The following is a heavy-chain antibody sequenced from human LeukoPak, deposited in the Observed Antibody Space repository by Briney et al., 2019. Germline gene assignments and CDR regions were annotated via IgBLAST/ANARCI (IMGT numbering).Heavy chain of an antibody. CDR3: ARGTDYYDSRGYVYFDL. CDR1: GFTFSSHS. V-gene: IGHV3-21*01. CDR2: ISGTSNYI. J-gene: IGHJ2*01. Sequence: GGSLRLSCAASGFTFSSHSMNWVRQAPGKGLEWVSSISGTSNYIFYADSVKGRFTISRDNAKNSLYLQMNSLRAEDTALYYCARGTDYYDSRGYVYFDLWGRGTLVTVSS. D-gene: IGHD3-22*01.